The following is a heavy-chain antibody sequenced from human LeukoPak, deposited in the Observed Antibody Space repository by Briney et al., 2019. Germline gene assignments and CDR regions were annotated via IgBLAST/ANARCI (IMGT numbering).Heavy chain of an antibody. CDR1: GFTFSDYY. J-gene: IGHJ3*02. V-gene: IGHV3-11*04. D-gene: IGHD3-22*01. CDR2: ISSSGSTI. CDR3: ARDRAQARYYDSSGYYLGDAFDI. Sequence: GGSLRLSCAASGFTFSDYYMSWIRQAPGKGLEWVSYISSSGSTIYYADSVKGRFTISRDNSKNTLYLQMNSLRAEDTAVYYCARDRAQARYYDSSGYYLGDAFDIWGQGTMVTVSS.